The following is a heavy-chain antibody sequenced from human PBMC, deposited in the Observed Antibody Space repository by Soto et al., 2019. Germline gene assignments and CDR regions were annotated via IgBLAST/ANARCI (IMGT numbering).Heavy chain of an antibody. J-gene: IGHJ5*02. V-gene: IGHV4-4*07. CDR3: ARATIVGARDNWFDP. D-gene: IGHD1-26*01. Sequence: SETLSLTCTVSGGSLSAYYWSWIRQPAGKGLEWLGRIHTSGSTNYNPSLKSRVTVSIDTSKNQFSLKPSSVTAADTAVYYCARATIVGARDNWFDPWGQGTLVTVSS. CDR2: IHTSGST. CDR1: GGSLSAYY.